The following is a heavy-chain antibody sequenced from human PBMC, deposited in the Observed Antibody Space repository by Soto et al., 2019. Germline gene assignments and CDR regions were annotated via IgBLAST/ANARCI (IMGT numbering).Heavy chain of an antibody. J-gene: IGHJ4*02. CDR1: GFTFSSYA. CDR3: AKDHYDSSRYLLHY. D-gene: IGHD3-22*01. Sequence: GRSLSLPCPASGFTFSSYAMSWVRQPPGKGLEWVSAISGGGGGTYYADSVKGRFTSSRDNSKNTLYLQMNSLRAEDTAVYYCAKDHYDSSRYLLHYWGQGTLVTVSS. V-gene: IGHV3-23*01. CDR2: ISGGGGGT.